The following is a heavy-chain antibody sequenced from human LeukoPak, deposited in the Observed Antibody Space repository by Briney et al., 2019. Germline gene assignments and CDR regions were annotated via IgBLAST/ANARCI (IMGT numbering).Heavy chain of an antibody. CDR1: GGSISSSSYY. D-gene: IGHD6-6*01. V-gene: IGHV4-39*01. CDR2: IYYSGST. CDR3: ARIGYSSWIDY. J-gene: IGHJ4*02. Sequence: PSGTLSLTCTVSGGSISSSSYYWGWIRQPPGKGLEWIGYIYYSGSTYHNPSLKSRVTISVDTSKNEFSLKLNSVTAADTAVYFCARIGYSSWIDYWGQGTLVTVSS.